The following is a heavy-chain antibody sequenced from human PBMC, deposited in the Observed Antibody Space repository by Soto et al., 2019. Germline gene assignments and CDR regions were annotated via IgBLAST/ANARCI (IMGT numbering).Heavy chain of an antibody. CDR1: GYTFSSYG. D-gene: IGHD3-3*01. CDR3: AGDRGPGGVVIISDY. J-gene: IGHJ4*02. Sequence: QVQLVQSGAEVKKPGASVKVSCKASGYTFSSYGISWVRQAPGQGLEWMGWISGYNGNTNYAQKLQGRVTMTTDTSTSTAYMELRSLRSDDTAVYYCAGDRGPGGVVIISDYWGQGTLVTVSS. V-gene: IGHV1-18*01. CDR2: ISGYNGNT.